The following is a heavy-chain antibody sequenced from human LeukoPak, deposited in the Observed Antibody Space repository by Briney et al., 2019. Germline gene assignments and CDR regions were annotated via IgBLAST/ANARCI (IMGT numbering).Heavy chain of an antibody. D-gene: IGHD1-26*01. CDR1: GGSFSGYY. V-gene: IGHV4-34*01. Sequence: SETLSLTCAVYGGSFSGYYWSWIRQPPGKGLEWIGEINHSGSTNYNPSLKSRVTISVDTSKNQFSLKLSSVTAADTAVYYCARGYQVPTSGSYPYYFDYWGQGTLVTVSS. CDR2: INHSGST. CDR3: ARGYQVPTSGSYPYYFDY. J-gene: IGHJ4*02.